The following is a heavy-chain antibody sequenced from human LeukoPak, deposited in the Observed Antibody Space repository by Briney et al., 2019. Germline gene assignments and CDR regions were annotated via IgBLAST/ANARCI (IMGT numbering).Heavy chain of an antibody. CDR2: IYSSGDA. V-gene: IGHV3-53*01. D-gene: IGHD3-10*01. Sequence: GESLRLSCAASGFTVSSKYMSWVRQTPGKGLQWVALIYSSGDAYTPDSVKGRFTISRDDSENTLYLQMDSLRAEDTAVYYCATGYYFGSGSYGYLDYWGQGTLVTVSS. CDR1: GFTVSSKY. CDR3: ATGYYFGSGSYGYLDY. J-gene: IGHJ4*02.